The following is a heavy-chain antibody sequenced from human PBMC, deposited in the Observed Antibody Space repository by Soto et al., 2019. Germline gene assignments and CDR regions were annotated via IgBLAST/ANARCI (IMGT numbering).Heavy chain of an antibody. J-gene: IGHJ6*02. CDR3: ARMGDVPYYYYGMDV. Sequence: QVQLVQSGAEVKKPGASVKVSCKASGYTFTSYGISWVRQAPGQGLEWMGWINGYNGNTNHAQKLQGRVTMSTDTSKSTAYMELRSLRSDDSAVYYCARMGDVPYYYYGMDVWGQGTMVTVSS. CDR2: INGYNGNT. CDR1: GYTFTSYG. D-gene: IGHD3-16*01. V-gene: IGHV1-18*01.